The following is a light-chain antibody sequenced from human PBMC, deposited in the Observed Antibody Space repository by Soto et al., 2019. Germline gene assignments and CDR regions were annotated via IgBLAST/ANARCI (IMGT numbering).Light chain of an antibody. CDR2: GVT. V-gene: IGLV2-14*01. CDR1: SSDIGGYDY. Sequence: QSVLTQPASVSGSPGQSITISCTGTSSDIGGYDYVSWYQHHPGKAPKFIIYGVTNRPSGVSHRFSGSKSGNTAFLTISGLQAEDEADYYCCSYAGSGTDNYVFGSGTKVTVL. CDR3: CSYAGSGTDNYV. J-gene: IGLJ1*01.